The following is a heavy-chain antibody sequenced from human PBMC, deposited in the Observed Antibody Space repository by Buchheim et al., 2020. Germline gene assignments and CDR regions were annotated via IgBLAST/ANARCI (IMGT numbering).Heavy chain of an antibody. J-gene: IGHJ4*02. CDR3: ATDHGSGYDFAY. Sequence: EVQLAESGGGLVKPGGSLRLSCAGSGFTFSNAWMNWVRVRLAPGKGLEWVGRIKSQIDGGTTAYAAPVKGRFIISSDDSKNTVFLQMNRVRLEDTAVYYCATDHGSGYDFAYWGQGAL. CDR1: GFTFSNAW. CDR2: IKSQIDGGTT. V-gene: IGHV3-15*01. D-gene: IGHD6-13*01.